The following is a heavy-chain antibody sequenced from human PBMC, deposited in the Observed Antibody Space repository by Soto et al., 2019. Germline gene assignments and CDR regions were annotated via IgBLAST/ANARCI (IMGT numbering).Heavy chain of an antibody. Sequence: SETLSLTCTVSGGSISSYYWSWIRQPPGKGLEWIGYIYYSGSTNYNPSLKSRVTISVDTSKNQFSLKLSSVTAADPAVYYCARVAAAAFYDAFDIWGQGTMVTVSS. J-gene: IGHJ3*02. CDR2: IYYSGST. CDR1: GGSISSYY. CDR3: ARVAAAAFYDAFDI. V-gene: IGHV4-59*01. D-gene: IGHD6-13*01.